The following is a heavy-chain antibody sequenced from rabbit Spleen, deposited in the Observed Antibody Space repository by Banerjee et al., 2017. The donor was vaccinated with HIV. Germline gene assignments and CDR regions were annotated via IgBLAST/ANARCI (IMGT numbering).Heavy chain of an antibody. J-gene: IGHJ4*01. CDR3: ARDPNYASGHYIYSF. Sequence: QSLEESGGDLVKPGASLTLTCTASGFSFSSGYDMCWVRQATGKGLEWIGTIWTGSTSITWYANWALGRFTISKTSSTTVTLQLNSLTAADTATYFCARDPNYASGHYIYSFWGQGTLVTVS. D-gene: IGHD1-1*01. CDR2: IWTGSTSIT. V-gene: IGHV1S40*01. CDR1: GFSFSSGYD.